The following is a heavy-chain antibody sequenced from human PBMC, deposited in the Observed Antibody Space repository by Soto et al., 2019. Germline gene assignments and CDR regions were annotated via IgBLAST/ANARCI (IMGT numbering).Heavy chain of an antibody. CDR3: TRQPTGYSVEVDY. J-gene: IGHJ4*02. D-gene: IGHD6-13*01. CDR2: IHYSGST. Sequence: QLQLQESGPRLVKPSETLSLTCAVSGGSISGSSFYWGWIRQHPEKGRESIGSIHYSGSTYYNPSLKSRVTMTVDTSKNQFSLKLTSVTAADTAVYYCTRQPTGYSVEVDYWGQGTLVTVSS. CDR1: GGSISGSSFY. V-gene: IGHV4-39*01.